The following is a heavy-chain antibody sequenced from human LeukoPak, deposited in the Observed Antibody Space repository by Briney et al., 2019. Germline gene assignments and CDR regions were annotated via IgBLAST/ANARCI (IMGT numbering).Heavy chain of an antibody. CDR1: GGSISDYC. J-gene: IGHJ4*02. CDR2: ICSSGST. CDR3: ARGLYDWNHFFDY. V-gene: IGHV4-4*07. Sequence: SETLSLACTVSGGSISDYCWSWIRQPAGKGLEWIGRICSSGSTSYNPSLKSRVTMSLDTSKSQFSLRLSSVTAADTAVYYCARGLYDWNHFFDYWGQGTLVTVSS. D-gene: IGHD1-20*01.